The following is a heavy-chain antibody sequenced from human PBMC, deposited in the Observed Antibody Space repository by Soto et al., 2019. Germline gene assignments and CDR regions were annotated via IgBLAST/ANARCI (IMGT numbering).Heavy chain of an antibody. V-gene: IGHV4-59*08. J-gene: IGHJ4*02. CDR1: VGSTSSYY. Sequence: ETLSLPSTVSVGSTSSYYWSWFRRPPGKGLEWIGYIYYAGSTSYNPSLNSRVSISLETSKKQFSLRLTSVTAADTAAYFCARLGDYYQAFDYWGRGTLVTVSS. CDR2: IYYAGST. D-gene: IGHD3-22*01. CDR3: ARLGDYYQAFDY.